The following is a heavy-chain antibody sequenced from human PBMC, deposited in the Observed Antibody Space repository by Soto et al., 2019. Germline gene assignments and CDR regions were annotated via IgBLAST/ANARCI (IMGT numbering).Heavy chain of an antibody. Sequence: GGSLRLSCAASGFSFSRSTIHWVRQAPGKGLEWVSVFSYDGIYEFYADSVKGRFTISRDNSKNTVFLLMNSLRAEDTAVYYCAREVAVASRRYFDSCGQGTLVTVS. CDR2: FSYDGIYE. D-gene: IGHD2-21*01. J-gene: IGHJ4*02. CDR1: GFSFSRST. CDR3: AREVAVASRRYFDS. V-gene: IGHV3-30*04.